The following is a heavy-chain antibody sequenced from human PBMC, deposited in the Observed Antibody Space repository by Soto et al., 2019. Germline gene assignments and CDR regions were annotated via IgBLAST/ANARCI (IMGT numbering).Heavy chain of an antibody. CDR2: IYYSGST. D-gene: IGHD2-15*01. CDR1: GGSVSSGSYY. Sequence: VQLQESGPGLVKPSETLSLTCTVSGGSVSSGSYYWSWIRQPPGKGLEWIGYIYYSGSTNYNPSLKSRVTISVDTSKNQFALKLSSVTAADTAVYYCARDGNSIGYCSGGSCYSWFDPWGQGTLVTVSS. CDR3: ARDGNSIGYCSGGSCYSWFDP. J-gene: IGHJ5*02. V-gene: IGHV4-61*01.